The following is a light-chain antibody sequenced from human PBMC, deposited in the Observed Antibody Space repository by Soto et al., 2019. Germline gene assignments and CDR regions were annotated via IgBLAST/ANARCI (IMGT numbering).Light chain of an antibody. CDR2: KPS. V-gene: IGKV1-5*03. J-gene: IGKJ1*01. Sequence: DIRLTQSPSTLSASVGDTVTITCRASQSITTWLAWSQQKPGKVPNLLIYKPSTLVSGVPAWVSAGGSGTEFTLNTTTLQPDDFATYYCQQYNSYFRTFGQGTKV. CDR3: QQYNSYFRT. CDR1: QSITTW.